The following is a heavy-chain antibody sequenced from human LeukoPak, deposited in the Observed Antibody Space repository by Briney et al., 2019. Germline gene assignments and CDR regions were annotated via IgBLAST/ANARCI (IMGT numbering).Heavy chain of an antibody. CDR3: TRGADYYCGSGSYYKRYYYYGMDV. CDR1: GFTFSSYA. D-gene: IGHD3-10*01. CDR2: ISGSGGST. Sequence: GGSLRLSCAASGFTFSSYAMSWVRQAPGKGLEWVSAISGSGGSTYYADSVKGRFTISRDNSKNTLYLQMNSLRAEDTAVYYCTRGADYYCGSGSYYKRYYYYGMDVWGQGTTVTVSS. J-gene: IGHJ6*02. V-gene: IGHV3-23*01.